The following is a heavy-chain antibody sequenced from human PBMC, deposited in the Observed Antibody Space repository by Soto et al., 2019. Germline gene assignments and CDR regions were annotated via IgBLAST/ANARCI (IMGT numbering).Heavy chain of an antibody. CDR1: GFSLSTSGVG. CDR2: IYWDDDK. J-gene: IGHJ4*02. Sequence: QITLKESGPTLVKPTQTLTLTCTFSGFSLSTSGVGVGWIRQPPGKALEWLALIYWDDDKRYSPSLKSRLTITQDTSKRQVVLTMTNMAPVDKATYYCAHSGGMTRRHYFDYGGQGTPVTVSS. CDR3: AHSGGMTRRHYFDY. V-gene: IGHV2-5*02. D-gene: IGHD4-17*01.